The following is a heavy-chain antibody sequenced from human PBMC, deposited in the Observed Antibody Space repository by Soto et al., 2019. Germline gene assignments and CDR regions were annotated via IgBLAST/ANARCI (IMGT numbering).Heavy chain of an antibody. J-gene: IGHJ4*02. Sequence: QVQLVESGGGVVQPGRSLRLSCAASGFTFSSYGMHWVRQAPGKGLEWVAVISYDGSNKYYAESVKGRFTISRDNSKNTLYLQMNSLRAEDTAVYYCAKESARSYSGYGDYWGQGTLVTVSS. CDR3: AKESARSYSGYGDY. CDR2: ISYDGSNK. V-gene: IGHV3-30*18. CDR1: GFTFSSYG. D-gene: IGHD5-12*01.